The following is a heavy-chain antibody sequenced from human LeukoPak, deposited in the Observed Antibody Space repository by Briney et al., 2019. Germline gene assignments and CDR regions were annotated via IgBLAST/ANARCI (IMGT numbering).Heavy chain of an antibody. CDR2: IYYSGST. CDR1: GVSISSSSYY. V-gene: IGHV4-39*07. CDR3: AREAQQQLVGHNWFDP. D-gene: IGHD6-13*01. J-gene: IGHJ5*02. Sequence: SETLSLACTVSGVSISSSSYYWGWIRQPPGKGLEWIGSIYYSGSTYYNPSLKSRVTISVDTSKNQFSLKLSSVTAADTAVYYCAREAQQQLVGHNWFDPWGQGTLVTVSS.